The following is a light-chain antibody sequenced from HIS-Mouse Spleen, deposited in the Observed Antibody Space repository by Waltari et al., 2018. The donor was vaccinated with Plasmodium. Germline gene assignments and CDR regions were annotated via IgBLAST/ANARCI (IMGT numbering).Light chain of an antibody. V-gene: IGKV4-1*01. CDR1: QRVLYSSTNKNY. CDR2: WAS. J-gene: IGKJ2*01. CDR3: QQYYSTPYT. Sequence: DIVMTQSQDSLAVSLGARATINCKSSQRVLYSSTNKNYLAWYQQKPGQPPKLLIYWASTRESGVPDRFSGSGSGTDFTLTISSLQAEDVAVYYCQQYYSTPYTFGQGTKLEIK.